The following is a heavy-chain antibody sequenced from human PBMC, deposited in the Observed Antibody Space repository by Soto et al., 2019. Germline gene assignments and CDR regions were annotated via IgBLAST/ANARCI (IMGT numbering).Heavy chain of an antibody. CDR3: ARDGPHISIFGYGDY. CDR1: GYTFTNYG. V-gene: IGHV1-18*01. CDR2: INVYNGNT. Sequence: ASVKVSCKASGYTFTNYGISWVRQAPGQGLEWMGWINVYNGNTKYAQKVQGRVTMTTDTSTSTAYMELRSLRSDDTAVYYCARDGPHISIFGYGDYWGQGNLVTVSS. J-gene: IGHJ4*02. D-gene: IGHD3-3*01.